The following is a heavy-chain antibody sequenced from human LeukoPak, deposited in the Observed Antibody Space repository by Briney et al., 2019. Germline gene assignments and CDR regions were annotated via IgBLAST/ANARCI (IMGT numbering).Heavy chain of an antibody. V-gene: IGHV3-30*14. Sequence: GRSLRLSCAASGFTFSSYAMHWVRQAPGKGLEWVAVISYDGSNKYYADSVKGRFTISRDNSKNTLYLQMNNLRAEDTAMYYCAREMYSGMYNDAFDIWGQGTKVTVSS. D-gene: IGHD1-26*01. CDR3: AREMYSGMYNDAFDI. CDR2: ISYDGSNK. J-gene: IGHJ3*02. CDR1: GFTFSSYA.